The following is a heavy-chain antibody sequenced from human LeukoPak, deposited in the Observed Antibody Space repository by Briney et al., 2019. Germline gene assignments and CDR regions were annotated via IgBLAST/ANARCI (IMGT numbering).Heavy chain of an antibody. CDR3: ASAYTYVRLGDH. CDR1: GLSFSNYW. CDR2: TNLHGTTV. Sequence: PGGSLILSCAVSGLSFSNYWMHWVRQAPGKGLVWVARTNLHGTTVDYADSVKGRFTISRDNAKNTLFLQMNSLRAEDTAVYYCASAYTYVRLGDHWGQGTLVTVSS. J-gene: IGHJ4*02. V-gene: IGHV3-74*01. D-gene: IGHD3-16*01.